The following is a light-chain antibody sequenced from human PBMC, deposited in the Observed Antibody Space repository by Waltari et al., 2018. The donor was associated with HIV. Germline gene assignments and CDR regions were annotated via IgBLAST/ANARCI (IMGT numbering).Light chain of an antibody. CDR3: QTWDTGIII. J-gene: IGLJ2*01. V-gene: IGLV4-69*01. CDR1: SGHSDYA. CDR2: LNNDGSH. Sequence: QPVVTQSPSAAASLGASVKLTCTLSSGHSDYAIAWHQQHPQKRPRYLMRLNNDGSHYKGDGIPDRFSGSSSGAERYLIISSLQSGDEADYYCQTWDTGIIIFGGGTKLTVL.